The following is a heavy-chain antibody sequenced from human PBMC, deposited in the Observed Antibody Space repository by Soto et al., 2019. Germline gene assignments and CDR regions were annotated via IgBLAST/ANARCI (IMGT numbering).Heavy chain of an antibody. Sequence: EVQLLESGGGLVQPGGSLRLSCAASGFTFSSYSMIWVRQAPGKGLEWVSAISGSGGTTYYADSVKGRFTISRDNSKNTLYLQMNSLRAEGTAVYYCAKGGVGYYDSTGYYLYYYYGMEVWGQGTTVTVSS. CDR2: ISGSGGTT. CDR1: GFTFSSYS. V-gene: IGHV3-23*01. CDR3: AKGGVGYYDSTGYYLYYYYGMEV. D-gene: IGHD3-22*01. J-gene: IGHJ6*02.